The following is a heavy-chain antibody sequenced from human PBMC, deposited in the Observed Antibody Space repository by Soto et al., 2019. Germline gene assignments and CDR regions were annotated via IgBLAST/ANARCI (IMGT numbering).Heavy chain of an antibody. Sequence: EVQLLESGGGLVQPGGSLRLSCAASGFTFSSYAMSWVRQAPGKGLEWVSAISGSGGSTYYADSVKGRFTISRDNSKNTLYLQMNSLRAEDTAVYYCAKGTLLLWFGELFPIDASDIWGQGTMVTVSS. D-gene: IGHD3-10*01. J-gene: IGHJ3*02. CDR1: GFTFSSYA. V-gene: IGHV3-23*01. CDR3: AKGTLLLWFGELFPIDASDI. CDR2: ISGSGGST.